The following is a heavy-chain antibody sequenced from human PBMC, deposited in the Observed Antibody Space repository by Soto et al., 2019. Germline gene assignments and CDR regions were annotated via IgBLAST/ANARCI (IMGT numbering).Heavy chain of an antibody. CDR3: AKHRSMVRGVTYYFDY. CDR1: GFTFSSYG. J-gene: IGHJ4*02. CDR2: ISYDGSNK. V-gene: IGHV3-30*18. Sequence: QVQLVESGGGVVQPGRSLRLSCAASGFTFSSYGMHWVRQAPGKGLEWVAVISYDGSNKYYADSVKGRFTISRDNSKNTLYLPMTRLRAEDTAVYYCAKHRSMVRGVTYYFDYWGQGTLVTVSS. D-gene: IGHD3-10*01.